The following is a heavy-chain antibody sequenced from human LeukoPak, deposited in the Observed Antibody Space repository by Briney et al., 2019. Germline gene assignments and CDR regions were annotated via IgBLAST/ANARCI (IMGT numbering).Heavy chain of an antibody. Sequence: GGSLRLSCAASGFTDSSNYMSWVRRAPGKGLEWVSVIYSGGNTYCADSVKGRFTIARDISKNTLYLQMNSLRAEDTAVYYCARESGKYCSGGSCFFDYWGQGTLVTVSS. CDR2: IYSGGNT. D-gene: IGHD2-15*01. CDR1: GFTDSSNY. CDR3: ARESGKYCSGGSCFFDY. V-gene: IGHV3-66*01. J-gene: IGHJ4*02.